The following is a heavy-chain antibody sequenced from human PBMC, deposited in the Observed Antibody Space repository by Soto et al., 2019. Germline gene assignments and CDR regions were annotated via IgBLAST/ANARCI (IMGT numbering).Heavy chain of an antibody. CDR2: IKQDGSEK. CDR1: GFTFSSYW. J-gene: IGHJ4*02. CDR3: AGVMISFGEVIDLLDY. D-gene: IGHD3-16*02. V-gene: IGHV3-7*01. Sequence: GGSLRLSCAASGFTFSSYWMSWVRQAPGKGLEWVANIKQDGSEKYYVDSVKGRFTISRDNAKNSLYLQMNSLRAEDTAVYYCAGVMISFGEVIDLLDYWGQGTLVTVSS.